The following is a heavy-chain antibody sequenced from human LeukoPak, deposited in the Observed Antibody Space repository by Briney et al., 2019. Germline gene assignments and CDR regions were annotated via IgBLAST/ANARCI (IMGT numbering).Heavy chain of an antibody. D-gene: IGHD6-19*01. CDR1: GGSFSGYY. CDR3: AREYSSGWHNWFDP. J-gene: IGHJ5*02. Sequence: PSETLSLTCAVYGGSFSGYYWSWIRQPPGKGLEWIGEINHSGSTNYNPSLKSRVTISVDTSKNQFSLKLSSVTAADTAVYYCAREYSSGWHNWFDPWGQGTLVTVSS. V-gene: IGHV4-34*01. CDR2: INHSGST.